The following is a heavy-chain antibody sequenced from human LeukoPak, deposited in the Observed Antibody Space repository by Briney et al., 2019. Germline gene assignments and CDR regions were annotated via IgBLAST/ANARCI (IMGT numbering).Heavy chain of an antibody. D-gene: IGHD2-2*01. CDR1: GGSFSGYY. J-gene: IGHJ4*02. CDR2: INHSGST. CDR3: ARVDCSSTSCYDRFFDY. Sequence: SETLSLTCTVYGGSFSGYYLSWIRQPPGKGLEWIGEINHSGSTNYNPARKSRVTISVDTSKNQFSLKLSSVTAADTAVYYCARVDCSSTSCYDRFFDYWGQGTLVTVSS. V-gene: IGHV4-34*01.